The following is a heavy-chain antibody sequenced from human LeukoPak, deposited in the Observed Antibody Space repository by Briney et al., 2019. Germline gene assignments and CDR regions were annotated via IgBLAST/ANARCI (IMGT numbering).Heavy chain of an antibody. CDR2: IWYDGSYK. J-gene: IGHJ4*02. CDR1: GFTFSSYR. V-gene: IGHV3-33*01. CDR3: ARASAGRFPLDY. D-gene: IGHD2-21*01. Sequence: PGGALRLSCAACGFTFSSYRMHWAPQAPGKGREWGGVIWYDGSYKYYADSVKGRFTISRDNSKNTLYLQMNRPRAEDTAVYYCARASAGRFPLDYCGQGTLVTVSS.